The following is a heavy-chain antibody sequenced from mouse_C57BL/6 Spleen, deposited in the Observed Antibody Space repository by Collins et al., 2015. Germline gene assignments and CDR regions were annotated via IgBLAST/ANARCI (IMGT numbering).Heavy chain of an antibody. J-gene: IGHJ3*01. CDR3: ARGITAVPWFAY. CDR1: GYSITSGYY. Sequence: DVQLQESGPGLVKPSQSLSLTCSVTGYSITSGYYWNWIRQFPGNKLEWMGYISYDGSNNYNPSLKNRISITRDTFKTQFFLKLNSVTTEDTATYFCARGITAVPWFAYWGQGTLVTVSA. V-gene: IGHV3-6*01. D-gene: IGHD1-1*01. CDR2: ISYDGSN.